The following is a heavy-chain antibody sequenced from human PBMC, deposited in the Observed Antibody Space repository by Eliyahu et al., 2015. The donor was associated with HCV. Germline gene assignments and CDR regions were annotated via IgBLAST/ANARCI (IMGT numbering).Heavy chain of an antibody. V-gene: IGHV3-48*01. CDR1: GFXFSSYG. CDR2: ISSDTTAII. D-gene: IGHD2-15*01. CDR3: TRGYCSGGSCYPLSRAFDI. J-gene: IGHJ3*02. Sequence: EVQLVESGGGLVXPGGSLRLSXXASGFXFSSYGMNXVRQAPGKGLXWVSYISSDTTAIIHHADSVKGRFTISRDNANNALYLQVNSLRAEDTAVYYCTRGYCSGGSCYPLSRAFDIWGQGTMVTVSS.